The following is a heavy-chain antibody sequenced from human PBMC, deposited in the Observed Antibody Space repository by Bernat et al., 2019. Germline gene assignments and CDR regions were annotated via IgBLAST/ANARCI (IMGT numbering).Heavy chain of an antibody. CDR1: GGSISSSSYY. CDR3: ASQWLAMNGFDP. D-gene: IGHD6-19*01. Sequence: QLQLQESGPGLVKPSETLSLTCTVSGGSISSSSYYWGWIRQSPGKGLEWIGSIYYSGSTYYNPSLKSRVTISVDTSKNQFSLKLGSVTAADTAVYYCASQWLAMNGFDPWGQGTLVTVSS. V-gene: IGHV4-39*01. J-gene: IGHJ5*02. CDR2: IYYSGST.